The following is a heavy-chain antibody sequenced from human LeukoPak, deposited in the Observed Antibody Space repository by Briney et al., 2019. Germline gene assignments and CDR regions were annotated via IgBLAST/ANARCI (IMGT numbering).Heavy chain of an antibody. CDR3: GMSGDRVPLQDDVFDV. CDR1: GYSFTSYC. V-gene: IGHV5-51*01. Sequence: KSGESLKISCKVSGYSFTSYCIGWVREMPGKGLEWTAIIYPGDSGPTYSPSFQGQVTISVDKSISTAYLQWSSLQASDTAMYYCGMSGDRVPLQDDVFDVWGQGTMVTVST. CDR2: IYPGDSGP. J-gene: IGHJ3*01. D-gene: IGHD1-26*01.